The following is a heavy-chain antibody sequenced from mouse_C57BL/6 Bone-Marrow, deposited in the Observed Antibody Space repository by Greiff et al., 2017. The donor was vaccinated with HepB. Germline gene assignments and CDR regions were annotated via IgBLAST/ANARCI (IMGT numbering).Heavy chain of an antibody. D-gene: IGHD1-1*01. CDR1: GYTFTDYE. J-gene: IGHJ2*01. V-gene: IGHV1-15*01. Sequence: VKLMESGAELVRPGASVTLSCKASGYTFTDYEMHWVKQTPVHGLEWIGAIDPETGGTAYNQKFKGKAILTADKSSSTAYMELRSLTSEDSAVYYCTRPPYGSSYSYWGQGTTLTVSS. CDR2: IDPETGGT. CDR3: TRPPYGSSYSY.